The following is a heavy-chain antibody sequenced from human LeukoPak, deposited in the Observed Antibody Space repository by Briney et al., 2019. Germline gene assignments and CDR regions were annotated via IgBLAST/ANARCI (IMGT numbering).Heavy chain of an antibody. D-gene: IGHD3-10*01. CDR1: GGSFSGYY. CDR3: ARVPGTMVRGAHDY. J-gene: IGHJ4*02. V-gene: IGHV4-34*01. Sequence: SETLSLTCAVYGGSFSGYYWSWIRQPPGKGLEWIGEINHSGSTNYNPSLKSLVTISVDTSKNQFSLKLSSVTAADTAVYYCARVPGTMVRGAHDYWGQGTLVTVSS. CDR2: INHSGST.